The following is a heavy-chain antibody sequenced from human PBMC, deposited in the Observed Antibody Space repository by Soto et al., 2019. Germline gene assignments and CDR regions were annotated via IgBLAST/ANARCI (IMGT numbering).Heavy chain of an antibody. CDR1: GFTFSNAW. Sequence: GSLRLSCAASGFTFSNAWMNWVRQAPGKGLEWVGRIKSETDGGTTDYAAPVKGRFTISRDDSKNTLYLQMNSLKTEDTAVYYCTTDLFEVIYGMDVWGQGTTVTVSS. D-gene: IGHD2-21*01. J-gene: IGHJ6*02. CDR3: TTDLFEVIYGMDV. CDR2: IKSETDGGTT. V-gene: IGHV3-15*07.